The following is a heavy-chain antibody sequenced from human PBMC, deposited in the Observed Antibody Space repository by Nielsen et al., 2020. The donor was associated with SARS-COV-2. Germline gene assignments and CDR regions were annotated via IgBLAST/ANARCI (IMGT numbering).Heavy chain of an antibody. CDR3: ARTRGYSYGSLVYYYYGMDV. D-gene: IGHD5-18*01. CDR2: ISAYNGNT. Sequence: WVRQAPGQGLEWMGWISAYNGNTNYAQKLQGRVTMTTDTSTSTAYMELRSLRSDDTAVYYCARTRGYSYGSLVYYYYGMDVWGQGTTVTVSS. V-gene: IGHV1-18*01. J-gene: IGHJ6*02.